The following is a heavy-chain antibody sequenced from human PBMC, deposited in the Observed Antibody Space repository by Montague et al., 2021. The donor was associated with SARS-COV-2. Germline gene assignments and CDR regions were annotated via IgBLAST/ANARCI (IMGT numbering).Heavy chain of an antibody. V-gene: IGHV4-59*01. J-gene: IGHJ3*02. Sequence: SETLSLTCTVSGGTISSYYYSWIRQPPGKALEWIGYISYIGSTNYNPFLKSRVTVSIDTSKNQFSLKLSSVTAADTAIYYCARQYGDYSDNAFTIWGQGTMVIVSS. CDR1: GGTISSYY. CDR3: ARQYGDYSDNAFTI. D-gene: IGHD4-17*01. CDR2: ISYIGST.